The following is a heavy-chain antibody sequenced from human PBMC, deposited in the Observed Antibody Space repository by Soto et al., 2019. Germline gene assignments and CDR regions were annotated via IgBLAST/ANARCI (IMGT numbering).Heavy chain of an antibody. CDR1: GYTFTSYY. CDR2: INPSGGST. V-gene: IGHV1-46*01. D-gene: IGHD3-16*01. Sequence: ASVKVSCKASGYTFTSYYMHWVRQAPGQGLEWMGIINPSGGSTSYAQKFQGRVTMTRDTSTSTVYMELSSLRSEDTAVYYCARVSLELAYRTPDPYYYGMDVWGQGTTVTVSS. CDR3: ARVSLELAYRTPDPYYYGMDV. J-gene: IGHJ6*02.